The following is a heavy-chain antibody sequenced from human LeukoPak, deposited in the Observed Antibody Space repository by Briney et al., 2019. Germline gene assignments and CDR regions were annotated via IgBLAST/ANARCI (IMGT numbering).Heavy chain of an antibody. CDR1: GGAFSSYA. CDR3: ARAIVVVPAAIPYYGMDV. J-gene: IGHJ6*02. CDR2: IIPIFGIA. Sequence: SVKVSCKASGGAFSSYAISWVRQAPGQGLEWMGRIIPIFGIANYAQKFQGRVTITADKSTSTAYMELSSLRSKDTAVYYCARAIVVVPAAIPYYGMDVWGQGTTVTVSS. V-gene: IGHV1-69*04. D-gene: IGHD2-2*01.